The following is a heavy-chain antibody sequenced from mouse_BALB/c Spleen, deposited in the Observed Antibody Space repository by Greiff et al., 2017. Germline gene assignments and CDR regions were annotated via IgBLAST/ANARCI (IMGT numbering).Heavy chain of an antibody. CDR1: GFTFSSYT. J-gene: IGHJ1*01. CDR3: ARQGTATWYFDV. D-gene: IGHD1-2*01. V-gene: IGHV5-12-2*01. Sequence: EVKLVESGGGLVQPGGSLKLSCAASGFTFSSYTMSWVRQTPEKRLEWVAYISNGGGSTYYPDTVKGRFTISRDNAKNTLYLQMSSLKSEDTAMYYCARQGTATWYFDVWGAGTTVTVSS. CDR2: ISNGGGST.